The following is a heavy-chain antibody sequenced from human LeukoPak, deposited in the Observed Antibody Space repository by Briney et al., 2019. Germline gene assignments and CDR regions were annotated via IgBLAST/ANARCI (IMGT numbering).Heavy chain of an antibody. Sequence: ASVKVFCKASGYTFTSYYMHWVRQAPGQGLEWMGIINPSGGSTSYAQKFQGRVTMTRDTSTSTVYMELSSLRSEDTAVYYCARVRSSGWYLFWGGHFDYWGQGTLVTVSS. V-gene: IGHV1-46*01. D-gene: IGHD6-19*01. CDR3: ARVRSSGWYLFWGGHFDY. J-gene: IGHJ4*02. CDR2: INPSGGST. CDR1: GYTFTSYY.